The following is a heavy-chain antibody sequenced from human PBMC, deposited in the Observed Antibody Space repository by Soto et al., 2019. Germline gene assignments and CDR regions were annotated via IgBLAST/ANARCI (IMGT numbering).Heavy chain of an antibody. Sequence: TSETLSLPCPFSGGSISRGGYYWSWIRQHPGKGLEWIGYIYYSGSTYYNPSLKSRVTISVDTSKNQFSLKLSSVTAADTAVYYCARSVFPWGQGTLVTVSS. CDR1: GGSISRGGYY. J-gene: IGHJ5*02. CDR2: IYYSGST. V-gene: IGHV4-31*03. CDR3: ARSVFP.